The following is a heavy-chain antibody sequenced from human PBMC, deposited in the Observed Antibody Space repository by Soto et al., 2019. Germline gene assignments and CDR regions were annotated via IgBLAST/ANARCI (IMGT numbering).Heavy chain of an antibody. Sequence: ASVKVSCTASGYTFTSYYMHWVRQAPGQGLEWMGIINPSGGSTSYAQKFQGRVTMTRDTSTSTVYMELSSLRSEDMAVYYCATTWLVQDAFDIWGQGTMVTGSS. V-gene: IGHV1-46*01. CDR1: GYTFTSYY. J-gene: IGHJ3*02. CDR2: INPSGGST. CDR3: ATTWLVQDAFDI. D-gene: IGHD6-19*01.